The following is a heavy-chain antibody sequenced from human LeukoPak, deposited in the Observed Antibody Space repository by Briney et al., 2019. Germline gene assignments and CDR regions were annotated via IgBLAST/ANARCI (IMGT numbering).Heavy chain of an antibody. V-gene: IGHV1-2*02. CDR1: GYTFTGYY. CDR3: ARDSLTTVPYYFYYYGMDV. Sequence: ASVKVSCKASGYTFTGYYMHWVRQAPGQGLEWMGWINPNSGGTNYAQKFQGRVTMTRDTSISTAYMELSRLRSDDTAEYYCARDSLTTVPYYFYYYGMDVWGQGTTVTVSS. CDR2: INPNSGGT. J-gene: IGHJ6*02. D-gene: IGHD4-17*01.